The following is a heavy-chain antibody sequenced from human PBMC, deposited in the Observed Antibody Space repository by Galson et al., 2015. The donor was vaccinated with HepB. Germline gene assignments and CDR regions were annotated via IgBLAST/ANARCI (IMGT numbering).Heavy chain of an antibody. J-gene: IGHJ4*02. Sequence: SVKVSCKASGGTFSSYAISWVRQAPGQGLEWMGRIIPILGIANYAQKFQGRVTITADKSTSTAYMELSSLRSEDTAVYYCAREFISFRDVDQHRNFDYWGQGTLVTVSS. CDR2: IIPILGIA. CDR1: GGTFSSYA. V-gene: IGHV1-69*04. CDR3: AREFISFRDVDQHRNFDY. D-gene: IGHD2-21*01.